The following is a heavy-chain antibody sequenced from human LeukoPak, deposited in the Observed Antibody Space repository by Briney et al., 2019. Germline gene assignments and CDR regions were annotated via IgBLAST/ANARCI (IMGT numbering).Heavy chain of an antibody. CDR1: GGSISSGSYY. D-gene: IGHD1-26*01. Sequence: PSQTLSLTCTVSGGSISSGSYYWSWIRQPAGRGLEWIGRIYTSGSTNYNPSLKSRVTISVDTSKNQFSLELSSVTAADTAVYYCARGVGAQDYWGQGTLVTVSS. J-gene: IGHJ4*02. V-gene: IGHV4-61*02. CDR2: IYTSGST. CDR3: ARGVGAQDY.